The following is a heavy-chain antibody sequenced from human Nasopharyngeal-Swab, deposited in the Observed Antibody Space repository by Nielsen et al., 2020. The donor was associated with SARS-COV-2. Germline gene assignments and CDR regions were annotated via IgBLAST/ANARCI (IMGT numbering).Heavy chain of an antibody. Sequence: GESLKISCAASGFTFSNCAMSWVRQAPERGLEWVSAISSSGGDTYYADSVKGRFTISRDNYQNTLYLQMNSLRADDTAVYYCAKGAYSSGSYGGIGVGNWGQGILVTVSS. CDR2: ISSSGGDT. CDR1: GFTFSNCA. V-gene: IGHV3-23*01. CDR3: AKGAYSSGSYGGIGVGN. J-gene: IGHJ4*02. D-gene: IGHD3-10*01.